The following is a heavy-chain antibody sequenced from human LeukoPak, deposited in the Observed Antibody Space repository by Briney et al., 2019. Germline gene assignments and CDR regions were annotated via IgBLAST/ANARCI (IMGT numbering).Heavy chain of an antibody. CDR3: ARNNGMDV. V-gene: IGHV3-7*03. Sequence: GGSLRLSCAASGFALSSRWMTWVRQVPGRGPEWVANVNRDGSETYYLDSVKGRFTISKDNAKNSLYLQMNSLRAEDTALYHCARNNGMDVWGQGTTVIVSS. CDR2: VNRDGSET. CDR1: GFALSSRW. J-gene: IGHJ6*02.